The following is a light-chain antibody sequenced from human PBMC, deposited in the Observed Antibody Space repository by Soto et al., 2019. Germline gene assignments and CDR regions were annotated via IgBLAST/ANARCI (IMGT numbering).Light chain of an antibody. Sequence: DIVMTQSPLSLPVTPGAPASISCRSSQSLLHSNGYNYLDLYLQKPGQSPQLLIYLGSNRASGVPDRFSGSGSGTDFTLKISRVEAEDVGVYYCMQAVQTPLTFGGGTKVEIK. CDR1: QSLLHSNGYNY. J-gene: IGKJ4*01. CDR2: LGS. V-gene: IGKV2-28*01. CDR3: MQAVQTPLT.